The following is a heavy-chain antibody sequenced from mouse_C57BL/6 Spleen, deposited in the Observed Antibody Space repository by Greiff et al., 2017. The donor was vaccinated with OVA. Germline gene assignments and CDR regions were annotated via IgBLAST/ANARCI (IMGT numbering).Heavy chain of an antibody. D-gene: IGHD1-1*01. CDR1: GYAFSSYW. CDR2: IYPGDGDT. CDR3: ARSPYGSFPMDY. Sequence: QVQLQQSGAELVKPGASVKISCKASGYAFSSYWMNWVKQRPGTGLEWIGQIYPGDGDTNYNGKFKGKATLTADKASSTAYMQLSSLTSEDSAVYFCARSPYGSFPMDYWGQGTSVTVSS. J-gene: IGHJ4*01. V-gene: IGHV1-80*01.